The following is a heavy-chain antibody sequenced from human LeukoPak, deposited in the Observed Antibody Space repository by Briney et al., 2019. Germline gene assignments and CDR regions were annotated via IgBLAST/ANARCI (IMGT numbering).Heavy chain of an antibody. Sequence: SQTLSLTCTVSGGSISSGDYYWGWIRQPPGKGLEWIGYIYYSGSTYYNPSRKSQVTISVDTSKNQFSLKLSSVTAADTAVYYCARDLWFGELSPAGMDVWGQGTTVTVSS. CDR3: ARDLWFGELSPAGMDV. CDR2: IYYSGST. V-gene: IGHV4-30-4*01. J-gene: IGHJ6*02. D-gene: IGHD3-10*01. CDR1: GGSISSGDYY.